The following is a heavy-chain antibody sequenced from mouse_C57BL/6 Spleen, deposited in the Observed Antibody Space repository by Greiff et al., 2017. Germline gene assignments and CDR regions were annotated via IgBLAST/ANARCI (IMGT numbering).Heavy chain of an antibody. CDR3: ARSHEYDRGYAMDN. CDR2: INPSSGYT. J-gene: IGHJ4*01. CDR1: GYTFTSYT. V-gene: IGHV1-4*01. Sequence: QVQLQQSGAELARPGASVKMSCKASGYTFTSYTMHWVKQRPGQGLAWIGYINPSSGYTKYNQKFKDKATLTADTSSSTAYMQLSSPTSEDSAVYDWARSHEYDRGYAMDNWGQGTSVTVSS. D-gene: IGHD2-4*01.